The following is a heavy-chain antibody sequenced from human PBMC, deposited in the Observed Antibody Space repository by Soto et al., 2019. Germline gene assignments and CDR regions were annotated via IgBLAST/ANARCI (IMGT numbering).Heavy chain of an antibody. CDR1: GVTFSSYA. J-gene: IGHJ4*02. CDR3: ARRSSSGWYNFDY. CDR2: IIPIFGTA. D-gene: IGHD6-19*01. Sequence: GASVKVSCKASGVTFSSYAISWVRQAPGQGLEWMGGIIPIFGTANYAQKFQGRVTITADKSTSTAYMELSSLRSEDTAVYYCARRSSSGWYNFDYWGQGTLVTVSS. V-gene: IGHV1-69*06.